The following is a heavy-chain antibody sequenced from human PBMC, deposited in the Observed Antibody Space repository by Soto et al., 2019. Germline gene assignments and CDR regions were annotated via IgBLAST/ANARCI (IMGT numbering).Heavy chain of an antibody. V-gene: IGHV4-39*01. CDR2: IYYSGST. Sequence: PSETLSLTCTVSGGSISSSSYYWGWIRQPPGKGLEWIGSIYYSGSTYYNPSLKSRVTISVDTSKNQFSLKLSSVTAADTAVYYCVRHLSGGMVRGVVDYWGQGTLVTVSS. D-gene: IGHD3-10*01. CDR3: VRHLSGGMVRGVVDY. J-gene: IGHJ4*02. CDR1: GGSISSSSYY.